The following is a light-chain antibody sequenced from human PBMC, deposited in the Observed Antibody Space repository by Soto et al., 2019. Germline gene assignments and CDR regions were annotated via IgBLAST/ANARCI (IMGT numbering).Light chain of an antibody. CDR2: TNN. CDR3: AAWDDSLNGWV. V-gene: IGLV1-44*01. CDR1: SSNIGSNS. Sequence: QAVVTQPPSASGTPGQRVTISCSGSSSNIGSNSVHWYQQLPGTAPKLLIYTNNQRPSGVPDRFSGSKSGTSASLAISGLQSEDEAEYYCAAWDDSLNGWVFGGGTKVTVL. J-gene: IGLJ3*02.